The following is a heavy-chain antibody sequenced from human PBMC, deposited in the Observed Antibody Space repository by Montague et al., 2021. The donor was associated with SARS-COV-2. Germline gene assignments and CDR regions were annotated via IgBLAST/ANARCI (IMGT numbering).Heavy chain of an antibody. Sequence: SETLSLTCAVYGGSFSGYSWSWIRQPPGKGLEWIGEINHSGSTNYNPSLKSRVTISVDTSKNQFSLKLSSVTAADTAVYYCARGRTGTTFYYYYYYGMDVWGQGTTVTVSS. CDR1: GGSFSGYS. CDR3: ARGRTGTTFYYYYYYGMDV. CDR2: INHSGST. J-gene: IGHJ6*02. D-gene: IGHD1-7*01. V-gene: IGHV4-34*01.